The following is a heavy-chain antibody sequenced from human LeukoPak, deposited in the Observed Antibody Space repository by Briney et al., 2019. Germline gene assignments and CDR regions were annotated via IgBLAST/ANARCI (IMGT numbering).Heavy chain of an antibody. CDR2: ISWDGGST. CDR3: ARGVSVAGPFDY. Sequence: QAGGSLRLSCAASGFTFDDYAMHWVRQAPGKGLEWVSLISWDGGSTYYADSVKGRFTISRDNAKSTLYLQMNSLRAEDTAVYYCARGVSVAGPFDYWGQGTLVTVSS. J-gene: IGHJ4*02. V-gene: IGHV3-43D*03. D-gene: IGHD6-19*01. CDR1: GFTFDDYA.